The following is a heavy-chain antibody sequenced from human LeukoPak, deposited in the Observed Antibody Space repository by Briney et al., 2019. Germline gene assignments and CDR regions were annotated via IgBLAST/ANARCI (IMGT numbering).Heavy chain of an antibody. Sequence: GGSLRLSCAASGFTFSSYGMHWVRQAPGKGLEWVAVISYDGSNKYYADSVKGRFTISRDNSKNTLYLQMNSLRAEDTAVYYCASDDILTGYYSLDYWGQGTLVTVSS. J-gene: IGHJ4*02. CDR1: GFTFSSYG. D-gene: IGHD3-9*01. V-gene: IGHV3-30*03. CDR2: ISYDGSNK. CDR3: ASDDILTGYYSLDY.